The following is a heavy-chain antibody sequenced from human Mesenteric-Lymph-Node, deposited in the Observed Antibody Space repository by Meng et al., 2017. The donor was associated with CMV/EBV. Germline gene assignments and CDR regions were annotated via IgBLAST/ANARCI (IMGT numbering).Heavy chain of an antibody. V-gene: IGHV4-31*02. CDR3: ATGSDFGVGVSIYYFDT. CDR2: IYYSGST. D-gene: IGHD3-3*01. CDR1: GSISSGAYY. J-gene: IGHJ4*02. Sequence: GSISSGAYYWSWIRQHPGKGLEWIGYIYYSGSTYYNPSLKSRLTISVDTSKNQFSLKLNSVTAADTAVYYCATGSDFGVGVSIYYFDTWGQGTLVTSPQ.